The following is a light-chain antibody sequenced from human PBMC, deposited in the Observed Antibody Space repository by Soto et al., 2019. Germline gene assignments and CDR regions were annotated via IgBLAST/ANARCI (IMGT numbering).Light chain of an antibody. V-gene: IGKV1-5*03. CDR1: QSINNW. CDR3: QQYESFPRT. CDR2: KAS. J-gene: IGKJ1*01. Sequence: DIQMTQSPSTLSASVGDRVTITCRASQSINNWLAWYPQKPGKARKLFIFKASYLELGVPSRFSGSGSGTEFTLSISSLQPDDFATYFCQQYESFPRTVVQGTKVEMK.